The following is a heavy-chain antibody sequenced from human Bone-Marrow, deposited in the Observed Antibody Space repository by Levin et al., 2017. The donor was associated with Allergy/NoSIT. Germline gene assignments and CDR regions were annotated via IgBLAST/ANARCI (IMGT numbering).Heavy chain of an antibody. CDR2: INQDGTER. V-gene: IGHV3-7*01. D-gene: IGHD5-18*01. J-gene: IGHJ5*01. CDR1: GFKMRSYW. CDR3: ARDRDTAMVSVGFDS. Sequence: GGSLRLSCSASGFKMRSYWMTWIRQAPGKGLEWVANINQDGTERNYVDSVKGRFSISRDNAEKSVYLQMNSLTAEDTAVYYCARDRDTAMVSVGFDSWGQGMLVTVSS.